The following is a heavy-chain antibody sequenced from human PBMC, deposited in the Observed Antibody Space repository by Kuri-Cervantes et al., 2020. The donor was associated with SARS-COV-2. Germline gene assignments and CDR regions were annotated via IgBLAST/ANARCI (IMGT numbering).Heavy chain of an antibody. D-gene: IGHD1-1*01. CDR1: GYTFTGYY. CDR3: ARDHPDKVGV. Sequence: ASVNVSCKASGYTFTGYYMHWVRQAPGQGLEWMGWINPNSGGTNYAQKFQGWVTMTRDTSISTAYMELSRLRSDDTAVYYCARDHPDKVGVWGQGTTVTVSS. J-gene: IGHJ6*02. CDR2: INPNSGGT. V-gene: IGHV1-2*04.